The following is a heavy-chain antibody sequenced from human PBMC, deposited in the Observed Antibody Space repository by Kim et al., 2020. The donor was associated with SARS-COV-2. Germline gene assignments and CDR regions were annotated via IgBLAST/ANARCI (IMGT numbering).Heavy chain of an antibody. CDR1: GFTFSSYG. Sequence: GGSLRLSCAASGFTFSSYGMHWVRQAPGKGLEWVAVISYDGSNKYYADSVKGRFTISRDNSKNTLYLQMNSLRAEDTAVYYCAKQSGSYSSRWYDGSVDYCGQGTLLTVSS. CDR2: ISYDGSNK. V-gene: IGHV3-30*18. J-gene: IGHJ4*02. D-gene: IGHD6-13*01. CDR3: AKQSGSYSSRWYDGSVDY.